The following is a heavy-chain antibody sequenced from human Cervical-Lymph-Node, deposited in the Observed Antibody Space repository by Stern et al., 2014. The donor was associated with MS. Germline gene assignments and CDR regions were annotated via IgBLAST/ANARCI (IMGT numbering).Heavy chain of an antibody. D-gene: IGHD3-22*01. CDR2: IYWDNSQ. Sequence: QVTLKESGPALVKPKQTLTLTCSFSGFSLLSNGEGVGWIRPTPGKALEWLALIYWDNSQRHTPSLKTRVTFTKDTSKNQVVLTMTHMDPVDTGTYYCAHTNYYDSLFDPWGQGSLVTVSS. J-gene: IGHJ5*02. V-gene: IGHV2-5*02. CDR3: AHTNYYDSLFDP. CDR1: GFSLLSNGEG.